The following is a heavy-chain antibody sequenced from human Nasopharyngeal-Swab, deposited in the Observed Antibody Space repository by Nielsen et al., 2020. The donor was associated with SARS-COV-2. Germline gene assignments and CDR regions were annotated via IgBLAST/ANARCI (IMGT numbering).Heavy chain of an antibody. J-gene: IGHJ4*02. V-gene: IGHV1-46*01. CDR3: AGGYSGTYYFDN. CDR1: GHTFTNYY. CDR2: IHPSGGTT. D-gene: IGHD1-26*01. Sequence: ASVKVSCKASGHTFTNYYIHWVRLAPGQGLEWMGVIHPSGGTTTYAQKFQGRVTMTGDTSTSTVYMELSSLRSDDTAVYYCAGGYSGTYYFDNWGQGTLVSVSS.